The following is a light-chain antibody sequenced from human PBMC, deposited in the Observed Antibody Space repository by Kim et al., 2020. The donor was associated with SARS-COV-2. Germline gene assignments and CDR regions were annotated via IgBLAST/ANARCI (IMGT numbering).Light chain of an antibody. J-gene: IGKJ4*01. CDR2: DTF. Sequence: WSPGERATLSCRASQSIDNYLAWYQQKPGQPPRLLIYDTFNRATGFPARFSGSGSGTDFTLTISSLEPEDSAVYYCQHRSSWPLTFGGGTKVDIK. CDR1: QSIDNY. CDR3: QHRSSWPLT. V-gene: IGKV3-11*01.